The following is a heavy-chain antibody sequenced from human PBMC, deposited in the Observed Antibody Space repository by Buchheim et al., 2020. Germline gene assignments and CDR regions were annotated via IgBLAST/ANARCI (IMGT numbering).Heavy chain of an antibody. CDR2: INQSRGT. CDR1: GGSFSGYY. Sequence: QVQLQQWGAGLLKPSETLSLTCAVYGGSFSGYYWSWIRQPPGKGLEWIGEINQSRGTNYPPSLESRVTISLDTSKNQFSLNLTSVTAADTAVYYCARGKCRGGSCYSHHYNYGMDVWGQGTT. V-gene: IGHV4-34*01. J-gene: IGHJ6*02. D-gene: IGHD2-15*01. CDR3: ARGKCRGGSCYSHHYNYGMDV.